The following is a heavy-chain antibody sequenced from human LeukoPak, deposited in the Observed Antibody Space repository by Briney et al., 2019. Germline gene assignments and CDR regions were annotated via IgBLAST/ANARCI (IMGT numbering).Heavy chain of an antibody. CDR2: IYYSGST. J-gene: IGHJ5*02. Sequence: SETLSLTCTVSGGSISSNSYYWGWIRQPPGKGLEWIGSIYYSGSTYYNPSLKNRLTISVDTSKNQFSLKLSSVTAADTAVYYCARDSLSHLFRWFDPWGQGTLVTVSS. CDR3: ARDSLSHLFRWFDP. D-gene: IGHD2/OR15-2a*01. CDR1: GGSISSNSYY. V-gene: IGHV4-39*07.